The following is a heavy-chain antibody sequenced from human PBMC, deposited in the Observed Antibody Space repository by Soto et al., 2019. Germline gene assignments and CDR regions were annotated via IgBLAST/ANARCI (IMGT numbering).Heavy chain of an antibody. V-gene: IGHV3-53*01. D-gene: IGHD5-12*01. CDR2: IYSGGST. CDR3: ASEMATTRRYYYYYGMDV. J-gene: IGHJ6*02. CDR1: GFTVSSNY. Sequence: EVQLVESGGGLIQPGGSLRLSCAASGFTVSSNYMSWVRQAPGKGLEWVSVIYSGGSTYYADSVKGRFTISRDNSKNTLHRQMHSLRAEDTAVYYCASEMATTRRYYYYYGMDVWGQGTTVTVSS.